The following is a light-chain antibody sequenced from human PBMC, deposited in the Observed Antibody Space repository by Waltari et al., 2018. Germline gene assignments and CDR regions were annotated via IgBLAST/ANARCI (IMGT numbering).Light chain of an antibody. Sequence: QSVLTQPPSASGTPGQRVTISCSGSASNIGGNVVNWYQQLAGKAPKLLIYRSDLRPSGVPDRFSGSKSGTSASLAISGLQSEDEADYVCASWDDSLNGHWVFGGGTKVTVL. CDR1: ASNIGGNV. J-gene: IGLJ3*02. V-gene: IGLV1-44*01. CDR3: ASWDDSLNGHWV. CDR2: RSD.